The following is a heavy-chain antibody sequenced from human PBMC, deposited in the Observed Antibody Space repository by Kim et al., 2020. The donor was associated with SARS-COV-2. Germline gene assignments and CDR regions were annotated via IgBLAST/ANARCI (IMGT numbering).Heavy chain of an antibody. D-gene: IGHD3-10*01. Sequence: QKFQGRVTMTRNTSISTAYMELSSLRSEDTAVYYCARGLDFPYGGSFDYWGQGTLVTVSS. J-gene: IGHJ4*02. V-gene: IGHV1-8*01. CDR3: ARGLDFPYGGSFDY.